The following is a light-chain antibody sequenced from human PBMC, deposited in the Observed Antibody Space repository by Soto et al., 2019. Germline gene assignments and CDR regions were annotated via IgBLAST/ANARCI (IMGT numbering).Light chain of an antibody. CDR1: QSVSSSY. CDR3: QQYGSSPLT. V-gene: IGKV3-20*01. J-gene: IGKJ4*01. Sequence: EIVLTQSPGTLSLSPGERATLSCRASQSVSSSYLAWYQQKPGQAPRLLIYGASRRATGIPDRFSGSGSGTDFTLTISRLEPEEFAAYYCQQYGSSPLTFGGGTKVDI. CDR2: GAS.